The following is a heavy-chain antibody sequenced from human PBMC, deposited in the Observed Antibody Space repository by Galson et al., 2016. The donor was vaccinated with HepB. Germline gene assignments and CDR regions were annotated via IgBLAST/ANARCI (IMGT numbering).Heavy chain of an antibody. D-gene: IGHD3-16*01. CDR2: VSAYNGKT. Sequence: QSGAEVKKPGASVKVSCKASGYTFTSYYINWVRQAPGQGLEWMGWVSAYNGKTTYAENLQGRVTMTTDTSTSTADMELRSLTSDDPAVYYCSRLGNTFWGVYAPGIDFDYWGQGSLVTVSS. CDR1: GYTFTSYY. V-gene: IGHV1-18*04. J-gene: IGHJ4*02. CDR3: SRLGNTFWGVYAPGIDFDY.